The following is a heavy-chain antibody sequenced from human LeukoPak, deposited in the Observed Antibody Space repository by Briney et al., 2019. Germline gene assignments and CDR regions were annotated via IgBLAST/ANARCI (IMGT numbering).Heavy chain of an antibody. D-gene: IGHD3-10*01. J-gene: IGHJ4*02. CDR1: GFIFNKHA. V-gene: IGHV3-15*04. CDR3: TTGIRGD. Sequence: GSLRLSCVASGFIFNKHAMSWVRQAPGEGLDWVGRIASKTDGGATDYAAPVKGRFTISRDDSKNTLNLQMNSLKTEDTAVYYCTTGIRGDWGQGTLVTVSS. CDR2: IASKTDGGAT.